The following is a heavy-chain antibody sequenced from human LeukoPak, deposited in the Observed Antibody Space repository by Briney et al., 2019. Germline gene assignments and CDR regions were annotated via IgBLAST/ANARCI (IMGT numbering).Heavy chain of an antibody. CDR3: ARAAVRYCSSTSCYHWYFDL. J-gene: IGHJ2*01. CDR2: IYYSGST. V-gene: IGHV4-61*05. CDR1: GGSISSSTYY. D-gene: IGHD2-2*01. Sequence: SETLSLTCTVSGGSISSSTYYWGWVRQPPGKGLEWIGYIYYSGSTNYNPSLKSRVTISVDTSKNQFSLKLSSVTAADTAVYYCARAAVRYCSSTSCYHWYFDLWGRGTLVTVSS.